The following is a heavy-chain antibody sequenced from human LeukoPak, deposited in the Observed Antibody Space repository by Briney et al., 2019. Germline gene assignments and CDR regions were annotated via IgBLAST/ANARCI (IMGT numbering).Heavy chain of an antibody. CDR2: INHSGST. D-gene: IGHD3-22*01. CDR1: GGSFSGYY. Sequence: SGTLSLTCAVYGGSFSGYYWSWIRQPPGKGLEWIGEINHSGSTNYNPSLKSRVTISVDTSKNQFSLKLSSVTAADTAVYYCARRITMIVVVSEAFDIWGQGTMVTVSS. CDR3: ARRITMIVVVSEAFDI. V-gene: IGHV4-34*01. J-gene: IGHJ3*02.